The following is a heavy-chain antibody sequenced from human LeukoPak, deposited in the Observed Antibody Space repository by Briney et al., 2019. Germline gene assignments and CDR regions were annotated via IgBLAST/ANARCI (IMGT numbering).Heavy chain of an antibody. V-gene: IGHV3-23*01. CDR1: GFTFSSYA. CDR3: AKGDGYYYGSGSYYKN. Sequence: GGSLRLSCAASGFTFSSYAMSWVRQAPGKGLEWVSAISGSGDSTYYADSVKGRFTISRDSSKNTLYLQMNSLRAEDTAVYYCAKGDGYYYGSGSYYKNWGQGTLVTVSS. CDR2: ISGSGDST. D-gene: IGHD3-10*01. J-gene: IGHJ4*02.